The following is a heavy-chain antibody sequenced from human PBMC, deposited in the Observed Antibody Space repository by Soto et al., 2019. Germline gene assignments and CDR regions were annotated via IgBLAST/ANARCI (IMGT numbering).Heavy chain of an antibody. D-gene: IGHD3-22*01. Sequence: ASVKVSCKASGYTFTSYGISWVRQAPGQGLEWMGWISAYNGNTNYAQKLQGRVTMTTDTSTSTAYMELSSLRSDDTAVYYCARPLWGGFYYDSSGYDYWGQGTLVTVSS. CDR3: ARPLWGGFYYDSSGYDY. V-gene: IGHV1-18*01. CDR1: GYTFTSYG. J-gene: IGHJ4*02. CDR2: ISAYNGNT.